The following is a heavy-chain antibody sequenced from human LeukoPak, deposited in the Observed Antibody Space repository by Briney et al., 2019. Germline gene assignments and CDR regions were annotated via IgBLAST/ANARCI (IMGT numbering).Heavy chain of an antibody. CDR2: ISKDGSNK. Sequence: GRSLRLSCAASGFTFSSYVMHWVRQAPGKGLEWVAVISKDGSNKYYADSVRGRFIISRDNSKNTLYLQMTSLRAEDTAVYYCARDAPGIAVAGHFGCWGQGTLVTVSS. CDR1: GFTFSSYV. CDR3: ARDAPGIAVAGHFGC. D-gene: IGHD6-19*01. V-gene: IGHV3-30*04. J-gene: IGHJ4*02.